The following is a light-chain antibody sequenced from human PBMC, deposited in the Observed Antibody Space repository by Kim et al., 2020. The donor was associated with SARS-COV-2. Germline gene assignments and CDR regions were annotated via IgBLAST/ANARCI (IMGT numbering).Light chain of an antibody. CDR2: GNS. CDR1: RSNIGDGYD. J-gene: IGLJ1*01. CDR3: QSYDSSLSVSYV. Sequence: VTSSCSGSRSNIGDGYDVHWYQQLPGTAPKLLIYGNSNRPSGVPDRFSGSKSGTSASLAITGLQAEDEADYYCQSYDSSLSVSYVFGTGTKVTVL. V-gene: IGLV1-40*01.